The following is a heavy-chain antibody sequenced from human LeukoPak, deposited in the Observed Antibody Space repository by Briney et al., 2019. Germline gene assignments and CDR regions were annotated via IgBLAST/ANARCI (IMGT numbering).Heavy chain of an antibody. Sequence: PSETLSLTCTVSGDSISGYFWSWIRQPPGKGLELIGYVYYSGSTTYNPSLKSRVSISIDTSKNQFSLRLSSVTAADTAVYYCARHASWLDPLGQGTLVTVSS. CDR3: ARHASWLDP. CDR1: GDSISGYF. V-gene: IGHV4-59*08. J-gene: IGHJ5*02. CDR2: VYYSGST.